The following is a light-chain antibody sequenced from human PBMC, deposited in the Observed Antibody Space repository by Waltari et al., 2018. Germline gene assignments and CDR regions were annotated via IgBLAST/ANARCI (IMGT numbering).Light chain of an antibody. CDR2: GIS. CDR1: QSVNNNY. CDR3: QHYGGSPKYT. J-gene: IGKJ2*01. Sequence: EIVLTQSLGTLSLSPGERATLSCRASQSVNNNYLAWYQAKPGQAPRLLIYGISLRATGVPDRFSGGGSGTDFTLTISRLEPEDFAVYYCQHYGGSPKYTFGQGTKLEIK. V-gene: IGKV3-20*01.